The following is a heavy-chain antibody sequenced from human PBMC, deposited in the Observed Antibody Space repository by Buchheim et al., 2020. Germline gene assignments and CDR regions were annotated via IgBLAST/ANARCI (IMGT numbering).Heavy chain of an antibody. V-gene: IGHV3-74*01. J-gene: IGHJ4*02. CDR2: INSDGSST. CDR1: GFTFSSYW. D-gene: IGHD1-1*01. CDR3: HRSTTGTTGDY. Sequence: EVQLVESGGGLVQPGGSLRLSCAASGFTFSSYWMHWVRQAPGKGLVWVSRINSDGSSTSYAGSGKGRFTISRDNDKNNTCVEMNSLRAEDTAVYYCHRSTTGTTGDYWGQGTL.